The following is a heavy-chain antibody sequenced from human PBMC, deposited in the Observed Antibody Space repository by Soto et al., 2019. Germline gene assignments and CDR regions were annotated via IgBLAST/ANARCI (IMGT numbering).Heavy chain of an antibody. V-gene: IGHV1-69*01. CDR2: IIPIFGTA. Sequence: QVQLVQSGAEVKKPGSSVKVSCKASGGTFSSYAISWVRQAPGQGLEWMGGIIPIFGTANYAQKFQGRVTITADESTSTAYMELSSLRSEDTAVYYCARSASIAAAGTLYYHGMDVWGQGTTVTVSS. CDR1: GGTFSSYA. CDR3: ARSASIAAAGTLYYHGMDV. D-gene: IGHD6-13*01. J-gene: IGHJ6*02.